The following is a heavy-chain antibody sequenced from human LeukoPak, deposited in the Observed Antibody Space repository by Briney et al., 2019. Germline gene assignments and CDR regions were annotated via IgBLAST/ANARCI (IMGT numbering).Heavy chain of an antibody. CDR2: IKQDGSEK. CDR3: ARDLAGSHSAFDY. CDR1: GFSFSNYW. V-gene: IGHV3-7*01. Sequence: TGGSLRLSCAAAGFSFSNYWMNWFRQAPGKGLEWVANIKQDGSEKYYVDSVKGRFTISRDNAKNSMYLQMNTLRAEDTAVYYCARDLAGSHSAFDYWGQGTLVTVSS. D-gene: IGHD1-26*01. J-gene: IGHJ4*02.